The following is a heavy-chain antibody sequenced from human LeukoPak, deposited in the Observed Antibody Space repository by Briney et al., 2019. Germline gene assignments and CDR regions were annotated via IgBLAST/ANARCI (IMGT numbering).Heavy chain of an antibody. CDR2: IYSGGST. CDR3: ASRGRLRLGEPLDY. D-gene: IGHD3-10*01. J-gene: IGHJ4*02. Sequence: GGSLRLSCAASGFTVSSNYMSWVRQAPGKGLEWVSVIYSGGSTYYADSVKGRFTISRDNSKNTLYLQMNSLRAEDTAVYYCASRGRLRLGEPLDYWGQGTLVTVSS. CDR1: GFTVSSNY. V-gene: IGHV3-53*01.